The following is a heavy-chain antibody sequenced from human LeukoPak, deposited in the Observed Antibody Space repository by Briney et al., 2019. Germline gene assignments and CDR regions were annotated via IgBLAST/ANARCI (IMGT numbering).Heavy chain of an antibody. J-gene: IGHJ4*02. CDR2: IYPRDSDT. Sequence: GESLKISCEASGYTFTHQWIGWVRRMPGTGLEWVGIIYPRDSDTIYSPSFQGHVTISADTSINTAYLEWRSLEASDTAMYYCARHSDVVGAIWGQGTRVTVSS. V-gene: IGHV5-51*01. CDR3: ARHSDVVGAI. CDR1: GYTFTHQW. D-gene: IGHD3-16*01.